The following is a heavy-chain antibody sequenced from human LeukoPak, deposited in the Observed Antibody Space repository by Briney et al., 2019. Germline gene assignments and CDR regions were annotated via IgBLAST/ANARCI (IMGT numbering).Heavy chain of an antibody. CDR2: IKQDGSEK. CDR1: GFTFSSYW. CDR3: ARGPYYDSSGYSPSPYYFDY. D-gene: IGHD3-22*01. V-gene: IGHV3-7*01. J-gene: IGHJ4*02. Sequence: GGSLRLSCAASGFTFSSYWMSWVRQAPGKGLEWVANIKQDGSEKYYVDSVKGRFTITRDNAKNSLYLQMNSLRAEDTAVYYCARGPYYDSSGYSPSPYYFDYWGQGTLVTVSS.